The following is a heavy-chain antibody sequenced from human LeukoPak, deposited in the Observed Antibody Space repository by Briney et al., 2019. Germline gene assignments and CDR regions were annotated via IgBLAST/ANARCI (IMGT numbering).Heavy chain of an antibody. J-gene: IGHJ5*02. CDR3: AREPADYYDSSGPNWFDP. CDR1: GFTFSSYW. CDR2: INSDGSST. V-gene: IGHV3-74*01. D-gene: IGHD3-22*01. Sequence: GGSLRLSCAASGFTFSSYWMHWVRHAPGKGLVWVSRINSDGSSTSYADSVKGRFTISRDNAKNSLYLQMNSLRAEDTAVYYCAREPADYYDSSGPNWFDPWGQGTLVTVSS.